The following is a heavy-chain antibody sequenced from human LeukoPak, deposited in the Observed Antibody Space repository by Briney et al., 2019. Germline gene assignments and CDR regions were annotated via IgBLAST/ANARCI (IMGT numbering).Heavy chain of an antibody. J-gene: IGHJ3*02. CDR2: IIPIFGTA. CDR3: ARLGYSYGPHAFDI. D-gene: IGHD5-18*01. V-gene: IGHV1-69*13. Sequence: GASVKVSCKASGGTFSSYAISWVRQAPGQGLEWMGGIIPIFGTANYAQKFQGRVTITADESTSTAYMELSSLRSEDTAVYYCARLGYSYGPHAFDIRGQGTMVTVSS. CDR1: GGTFSSYA.